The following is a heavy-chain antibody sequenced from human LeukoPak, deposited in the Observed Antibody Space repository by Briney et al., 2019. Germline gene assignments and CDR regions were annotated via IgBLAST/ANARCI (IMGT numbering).Heavy chain of an antibody. CDR2: ISAYNGNT. CDR1: GYTFTSYG. V-gene: IGHV1-18*01. CDR3: ARDGLLDVCGSYPEQGAFDI. J-gene: IGHJ3*02. D-gene: IGHD3-16*02. Sequence: ASVKVSCKASGYTFTSYGISWVRQAPGQGLEWMGWISAYNGNTNYAQKLQGRVTMTTDTSTSTAYIELRSLRSDDTAVYYCARDGLLDVCGSYPEQGAFDIWGQGTMVTVSS.